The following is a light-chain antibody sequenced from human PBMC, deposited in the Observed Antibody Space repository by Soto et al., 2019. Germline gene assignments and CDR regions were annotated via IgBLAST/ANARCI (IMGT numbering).Light chain of an antibody. V-gene: IGLV2-8*01. CDR3: SSYAGSSVV. J-gene: IGLJ2*01. Sequence: QSVLTQPPSASGSPGQSVTISFTGTCSDVGSYNLVSWHQQHPGKAPKVMIYGVSQRPSGVPDRFSGSKSGNTASLTVSGLQAEDEADYYCSSYAGSSVVFGAGTKLTVL. CDR2: GVS. CDR1: CSDVGSYNL.